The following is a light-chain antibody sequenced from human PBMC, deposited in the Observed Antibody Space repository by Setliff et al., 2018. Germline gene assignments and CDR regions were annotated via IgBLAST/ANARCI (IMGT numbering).Light chain of an antibody. CDR2: DVS. V-gene: IGLV2-14*03. Sequence: QSALTQPAPVSGSPGQSITISCTGTSSDVGGYNYVSWYQQHPGKAPKLMIYDVSNRPSGVSNRLSGSKSGNTASLTISGLQAEDEADYYCSSYTSSSTQVFGTGTKVNVL. J-gene: IGLJ1*01. CDR3: SSYTSSSTQV. CDR1: SSDVGGYNY.